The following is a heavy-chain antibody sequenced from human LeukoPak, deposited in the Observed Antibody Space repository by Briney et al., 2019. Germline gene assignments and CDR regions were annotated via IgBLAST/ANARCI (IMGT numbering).Heavy chain of an antibody. J-gene: IGHJ4*02. CDR1: GFTFSSFD. Sequence: GGSLRLSCAVSGFTFSSFDMIWVRQTPGKGLEWVSVISDSGDSTYYADSVKGRFTISRDNSMKTLYLHLKSLRVEDTAKYYCVKRAASCFDHWGQGTLITVSS. CDR2: ISDSGDST. CDR3: VKRAASCFDH. V-gene: IGHV3-23*01. D-gene: IGHD1-26*01.